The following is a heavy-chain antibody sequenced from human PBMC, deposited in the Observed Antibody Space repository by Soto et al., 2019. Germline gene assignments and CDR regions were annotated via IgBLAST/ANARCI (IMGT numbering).Heavy chain of an antibody. V-gene: IGHV3-33*01. CDR1: GFTFSRYG. CDR2: IWSDGSIK. D-gene: IGHD3-10*01. Sequence: QVQLVESGGGVVQPGRSLRLSCVVSGFTFSRYGMHWVRQAPGKGLEWVAVIWSDGSIKYYADSVKGRFTISRDNSKNTLYLQMNSLTAEDTAVYYCARPGYYGSGSYSEYLQHWGQGTLVTVSS. J-gene: IGHJ1*01. CDR3: ARPGYYGSGSYSEYLQH.